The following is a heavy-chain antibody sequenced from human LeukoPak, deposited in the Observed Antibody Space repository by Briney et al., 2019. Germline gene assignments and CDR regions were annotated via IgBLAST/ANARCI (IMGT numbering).Heavy chain of an antibody. Sequence: GGSLRLSCAASGFTFSSYSMNWVRQAPGKGLELVSSISSSSSYIYYADSVKGRFTISRDNAKNSLYLQMNSLRAEDTAVYYCARDSNKNWYLDLWGRGTLVTVSS. CDR3: ARDSNKNWYLDL. D-gene: IGHD2/OR15-2a*01. CDR2: ISSSSSYI. CDR1: GFTFSSYS. V-gene: IGHV3-21*01. J-gene: IGHJ2*01.